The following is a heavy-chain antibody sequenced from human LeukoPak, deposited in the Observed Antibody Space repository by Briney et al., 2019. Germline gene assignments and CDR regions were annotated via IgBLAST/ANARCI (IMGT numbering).Heavy chain of an antibody. V-gene: IGHV3-48*01. D-gene: IGHD5-12*01. CDR3: ARDAGNSGYGCDL. CDR1: GFIFSQYS. J-gene: IGHJ5*02. CDR2: IRSTGDT. Sequence: PGGSLRLSCAASGFIFSQYSINWVRQAPGKGLEWVSHIRSTGDTFYADSVKGRFTISRDNARNSLYLQTNSLRAEDTAMYYCARDAGNSGYGCDLWGQGTLVTVSS.